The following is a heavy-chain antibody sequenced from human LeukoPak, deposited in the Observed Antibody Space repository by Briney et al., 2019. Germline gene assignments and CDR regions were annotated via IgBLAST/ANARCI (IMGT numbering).Heavy chain of an antibody. D-gene: IGHD6-19*01. CDR2: ISSSSSYI. V-gene: IGHV3-21*01. CDR3: AKGSKAVLFTRDHYMDV. Sequence: PGGSLRLSCAASGFSFSSYAMSWVRQAPGKGLEWVSSISSSSSYIYYADSVRGRFTISRDNSKSTLYLHMNSLRAEDTAVYFCAKGSKAVLFTRDHYMDVWGKGTTVTISS. CDR1: GFSFSSYA. J-gene: IGHJ6*03.